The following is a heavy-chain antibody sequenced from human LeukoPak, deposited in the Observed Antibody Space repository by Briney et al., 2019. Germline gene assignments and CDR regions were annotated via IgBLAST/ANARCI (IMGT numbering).Heavy chain of an antibody. Sequence: PSETLSLTCVVNGGSFSGYYWSWIRQPPGKGLEWIGVIDQSGTTNYNPSLKSRVAISIDTSKKQFSLTLTSMTAADTAVYYCARVPHYYFGYGYFDTWGQGTRVTVSS. V-gene: IGHV4-34*01. J-gene: IGHJ4*02. CDR1: GGSFSGYY. D-gene: IGHD3/OR15-3a*01. CDR2: IDQSGTT. CDR3: ARVPHYYFGYGYFDT.